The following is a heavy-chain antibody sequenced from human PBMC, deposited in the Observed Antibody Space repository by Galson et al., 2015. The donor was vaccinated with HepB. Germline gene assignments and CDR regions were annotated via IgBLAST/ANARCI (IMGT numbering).Heavy chain of an antibody. V-gene: IGHV3-30*04. Sequence: CAASGFTFSSYAMHWVRQAPGKGLEWVAVISYDGSNKYYADSVKGRFTIPRDNSKNTLYLQMNSLRAEDTAVYYCARDYASSWYFNHYYGMDVWGQGTTVTVSS. J-gene: IGHJ6*02. CDR3: ARDYASSWYFNHYYGMDV. CDR2: ISYDGSNK. D-gene: IGHD6-13*01. CDR1: GFTFSSYA.